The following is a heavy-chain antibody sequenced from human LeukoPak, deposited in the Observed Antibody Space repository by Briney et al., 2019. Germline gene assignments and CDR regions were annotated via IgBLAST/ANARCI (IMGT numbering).Heavy chain of an antibody. Sequence: ASVKVSCKCSGYSFISYGINWVRQAPGQGLEWMGWISGNNGNTNYTEKVQGRVTMTTDTSTETVFMELRSLRYDDTAVYYCARSGISVVPIANYHYGMDVWGQGTTVTVSS. CDR3: ARSGISVVPIANYHYGMDV. CDR1: GYSFISYG. V-gene: IGHV1-18*01. D-gene: IGHD2-2*01. J-gene: IGHJ6*02. CDR2: ISGNNGNT.